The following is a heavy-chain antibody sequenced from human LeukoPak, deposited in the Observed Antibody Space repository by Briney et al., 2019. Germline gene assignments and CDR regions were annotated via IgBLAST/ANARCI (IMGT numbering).Heavy chain of an antibody. CDR3: ATRRTLPVAEEPN. CDR1: GGTFSSYA. Sequence: GASVXXSXKASGGTFSSYAISWVRQAPGQGLEWMGRIIPILGIANYAQKFQGRVTITADKSTSTAYMELNSLRAEDTAVYYCATRRTLPVAEEPNCGQGTLVTVSS. V-gene: IGHV1-69*04. D-gene: IGHD6-19*01. CDR2: IIPILGIA. J-gene: IGHJ4*02.